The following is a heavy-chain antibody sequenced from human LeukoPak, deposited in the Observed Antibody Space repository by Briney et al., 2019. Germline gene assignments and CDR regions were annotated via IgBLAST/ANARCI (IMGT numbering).Heavy chain of an antibody. J-gene: IGHJ4*02. Sequence: GGSLRLSCAASGFTFSSYEMNWVRQAPGKGLEWVSAISGSGGSTYYADSVKGRFTISRDNSKNTLYLQMNSLRAEDTAVYYCAKVVFYDSSGPINSGDYWGQGTLVTVSS. V-gene: IGHV3-23*01. D-gene: IGHD3-22*01. CDR2: ISGSGGST. CDR3: AKVVFYDSSGPINSGDY. CDR1: GFTFSSYE.